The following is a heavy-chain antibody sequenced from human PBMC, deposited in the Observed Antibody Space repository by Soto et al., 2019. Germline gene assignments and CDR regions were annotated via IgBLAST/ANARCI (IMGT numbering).Heavy chain of an antibody. CDR2: TIPMVGTT. CDR1: GGTFNNYA. D-gene: IGHD3-22*01. Sequence: QVQLVQSGAEVKKPESSVRVSCKASGGTFNNYAITWVRQAPGQGLEWLGGTIPMVGTTNYAEKFQGRVTITADESTNTSYMELSSLRSEDTAIYYCTRCGIRYHSIGYYLGIDGMDVWGQGTTVIVSS. J-gene: IGHJ6*02. V-gene: IGHV1-69*12. CDR3: TRCGIRYHSIGYYLGIDGMDV.